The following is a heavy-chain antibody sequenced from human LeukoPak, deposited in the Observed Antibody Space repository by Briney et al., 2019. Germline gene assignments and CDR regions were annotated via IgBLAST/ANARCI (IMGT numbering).Heavy chain of an antibody. CDR3: SKDPNGDYVGAFDM. CDR2: ITVSGGTT. CDR1: GFTFSNYA. V-gene: IGHV3-23*01. J-gene: IGHJ3*02. Sequence: GGSLRLSCAASGFTFSNYAMMWVRQAPGKGLEWVSSITVSGGTTYYADSVKGRFSISRDTSRNTLFLHMNSLRADDTAVYYCSKDPNGDYVGAFDMWGPGTMVTVSS. D-gene: IGHD4-17*01.